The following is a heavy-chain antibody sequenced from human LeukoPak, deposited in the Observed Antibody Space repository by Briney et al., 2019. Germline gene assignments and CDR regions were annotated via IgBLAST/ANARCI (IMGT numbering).Heavy chain of an antibody. Sequence: PGGSLRLSCAASGFTFGSYSMNWVRQAPGKGLEWVSSISSSSSYIYYADSVKGRFTISRDNAKNSLYLQMNSLRAEDTAVYYCAREAYYYDSSGLRYYYGMDVWGQGTTVTVSS. CDR2: ISSSSSYI. J-gene: IGHJ6*02. CDR1: GFTFGSYS. V-gene: IGHV3-21*01. CDR3: AREAYYYDSSGLRYYYGMDV. D-gene: IGHD3-22*01.